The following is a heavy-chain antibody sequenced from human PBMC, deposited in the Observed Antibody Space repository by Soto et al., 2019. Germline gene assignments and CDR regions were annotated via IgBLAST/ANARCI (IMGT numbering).Heavy chain of an antibody. CDR3: ARGVECRGYCIKKPTWLDP. CDR1: GFTFSLYA. Sequence: EVQLLESGGGLVQPGGSLRLSCAASGFTFSLYAVSWVRQAPGKGLEWVSGILSNGDSTLDADSVKGRFTISRDNLKNTVYLQMNSLRADDTAVYYCARGVECRGYCIKKPTWLDPWGQGTLVTVSS. CDR2: ILSNGDST. D-gene: IGHD2-8*01. V-gene: IGHV3-23*01. J-gene: IGHJ5*02.